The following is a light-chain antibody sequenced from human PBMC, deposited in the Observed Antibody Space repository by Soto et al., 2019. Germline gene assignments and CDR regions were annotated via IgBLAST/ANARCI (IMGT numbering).Light chain of an antibody. CDR3: QQYGSSPRT. CDR2: GAF. Sequence: DIQMTQSPSSLSASVGDRVTITCRASQSISSYLNWYQQKPGKAPKLLIYGAFRLKSGVPSRFSGSGSGTDFILTISSLQPEDFAVYFCQQYGSSPRTFGQGTKVEVK. V-gene: IGKV1-39*01. CDR1: QSISSY. J-gene: IGKJ1*01.